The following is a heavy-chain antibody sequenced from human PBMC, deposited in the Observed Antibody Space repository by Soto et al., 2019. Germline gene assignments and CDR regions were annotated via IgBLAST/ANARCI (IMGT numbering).Heavy chain of an antibody. CDR3: AREKDYDFWSGSRTGFDP. CDR2: ISSSSSYI. J-gene: IGHJ5*02. D-gene: IGHD3-3*01. CDR1: GFTFSSYS. V-gene: IGHV3-21*01. Sequence: LRLSCAASGFTFSSYSMNWVRQAPGKVLEWVSSISSSSSYIYYADSVKGRFTISRDNAKNSLYLQMNSLRAEDTAVYYCAREKDYDFWSGSRTGFDPWGQGTLVTVSS.